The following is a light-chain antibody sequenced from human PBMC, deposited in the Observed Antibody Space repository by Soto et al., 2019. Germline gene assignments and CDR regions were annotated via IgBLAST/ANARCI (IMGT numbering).Light chain of an antibody. Sequence: QLVLTQSPSASASLGASVKLTCTLSSGHSSYAIAWHQQQPEKGPRYLMKLNSDGSHSKGDGIPDRFSGSSSGAERYLTISSLQSEDEADYYCQTWGTGHSWVFGGGTKLTLL. V-gene: IGLV4-69*01. J-gene: IGLJ3*02. CDR2: LNSDGSH. CDR1: SGHSSYA. CDR3: QTWGTGHSWV.